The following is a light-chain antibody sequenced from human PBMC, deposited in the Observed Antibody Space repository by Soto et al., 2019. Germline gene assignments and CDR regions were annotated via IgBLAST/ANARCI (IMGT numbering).Light chain of an antibody. CDR3: MQAIQAPRT. CDR1: QSLLHSNGNIY. Sequence: VLTQSPLSLPVTPGEPASISCRSSQSLLHSNGNIYLDWYLQKPGQSPQLLIYLGSIRASGVPDRFSGSGSGTDFTLKITRVEAEDVGVYYCMQAIQAPRTFSLGTKVEIK. J-gene: IGKJ1*01. V-gene: IGKV2-28*01. CDR2: LGS.